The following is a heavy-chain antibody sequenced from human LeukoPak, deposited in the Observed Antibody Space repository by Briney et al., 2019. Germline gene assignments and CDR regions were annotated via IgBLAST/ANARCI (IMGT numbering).Heavy chain of an antibody. D-gene: IGHD3-22*01. CDR2: INPNSGGT. V-gene: IGHV1-2*02. J-gene: IGHJ4*02. CDR1: GYTFTDYS. CDR3: ARNTYYYDNSAGTFDF. Sequence: GESLKISYKASGYTFTDYSMHWVRQAPGQGLEWMGWINPNSGGTNYAQKFQGRVTMTRDAYISTAYMELSGLRSDDTAVFYCARNTYYYDNSAGTFDFWGQGTLVTVSS.